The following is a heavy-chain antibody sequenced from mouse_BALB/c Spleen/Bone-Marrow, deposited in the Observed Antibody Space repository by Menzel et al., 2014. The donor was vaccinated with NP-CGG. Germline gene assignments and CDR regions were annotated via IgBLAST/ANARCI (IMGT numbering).Heavy chain of an antibody. Sequence: EVKVVESGTVLARPGASVKMSCKASGYSFTSYWMHWVKQRPGQGLEWIGAIYPGNSDTSYNQKFKGKAKLTAVTSASTAYMELSSLTNEDSAVYYCTRGAYYDYSYYAMDYWGQGTSVTVSS. CDR3: TRGAYYDYSYYAMDY. V-gene: IGHV1-5*01. J-gene: IGHJ4*01. D-gene: IGHD2-4*01. CDR1: GYSFTSYW. CDR2: IYPGNSDT.